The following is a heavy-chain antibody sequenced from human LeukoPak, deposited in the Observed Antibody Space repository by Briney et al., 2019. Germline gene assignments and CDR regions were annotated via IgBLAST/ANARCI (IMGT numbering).Heavy chain of an antibody. CDR3: AKGDYYDSSGYRDYFDY. Sequence: PGGSLRLSCAAPGFTFSSYAMSWVRQAPGKGLEWVSGISGSGGSTYYADSVKGRFTISRDNSKNSLYLQMNSLRAEDTAVYYCAKGDYYDSSGYRDYFDYWGQGTLVTVSS. D-gene: IGHD3-22*01. CDR1: GFTFSSYA. CDR2: ISGSGGST. V-gene: IGHV3-23*01. J-gene: IGHJ4*02.